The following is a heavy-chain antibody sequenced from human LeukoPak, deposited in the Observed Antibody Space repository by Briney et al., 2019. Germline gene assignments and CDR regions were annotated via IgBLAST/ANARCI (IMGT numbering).Heavy chain of an antibody. Sequence: GGSLGLSCAASGFTFSSYWMSWVRQAPGKGLEWVANIKQDGSEKYYVDSVKGRFTISRDNAKNSLYLQMNSLRAEDTAVYYCAREVLYGSGSYNDYWGQGTLVTVSS. J-gene: IGHJ4*02. CDR3: AREVLYGSGSYNDY. CDR1: GFTFSSYW. V-gene: IGHV3-7*01. D-gene: IGHD3-10*01. CDR2: IKQDGSEK.